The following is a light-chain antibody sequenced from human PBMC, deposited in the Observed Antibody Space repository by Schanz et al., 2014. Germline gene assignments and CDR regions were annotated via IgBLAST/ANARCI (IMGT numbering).Light chain of an antibody. CDR3: RQSLQTPGLT. Sequence: DIVMTQSPLSLPVTPGEPASISCRSSQSLLDSNGGNYLDWYLQKPGQSPQLLVYLGSNRASGVPDRFSGSGSGTDFTLKISRVEAEDVGVYYCRQSLQTPGLTFGQGTRLEIK. J-gene: IGKJ5*01. CDR1: QSLLDSNGGNY. CDR2: LGS. V-gene: IGKV2-28*01.